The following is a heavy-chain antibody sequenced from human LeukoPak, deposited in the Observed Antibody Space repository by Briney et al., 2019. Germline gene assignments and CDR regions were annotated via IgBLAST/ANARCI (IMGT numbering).Heavy chain of an antibody. CDR3: ARGPMVRGVIPFDP. D-gene: IGHD3-10*01. V-gene: IGHV1-2*02. Sequence: GASVKVSCKASGYTFTGYYMHWVRQAPGQGLERMGWINPNSGGTNYAQKFQGRVTMTRDTSISTAYMELSRLRSDDTAVYYCARGPMVRGVIPFDPWGQGTLVTVSS. CDR2: INPNSGGT. J-gene: IGHJ5*02. CDR1: GYTFTGYY.